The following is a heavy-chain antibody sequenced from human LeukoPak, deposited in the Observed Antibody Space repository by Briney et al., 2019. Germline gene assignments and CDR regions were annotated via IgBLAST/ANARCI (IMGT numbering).Heavy chain of an antibody. J-gene: IGHJ4*02. CDR3: TSIFVDIVATIVGNFDY. CDR1: GFTFSNAW. CDR2: IKSKTDGGTT. V-gene: IGHV3-15*01. Sequence: GGSLRLSCAASGFTFSNAWMSWVRQAPGKGLEWVGRIKSKTDGGTTDYAAPVKGRFTISRDDSKNTLYLQMNSLNTEDTAVYYCTSIFVDIVATIVGNFDYWGQGTLVTVSS. D-gene: IGHD5-12*01.